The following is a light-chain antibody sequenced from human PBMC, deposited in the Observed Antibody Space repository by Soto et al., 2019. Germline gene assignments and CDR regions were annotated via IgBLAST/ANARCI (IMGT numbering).Light chain of an antibody. Sequence: DLQMTQSPSTLSASVGDRVTITCRASQSISSWLAWYHQKPGKAPKLPIYKASSLESGVPSRFSGRGTGTEFTLTISSLQPDDFANYYCQQYNNYLWTFGQGTKVEIK. CDR2: KAS. V-gene: IGKV1-5*03. J-gene: IGKJ1*01. CDR1: QSISSW. CDR3: QQYNNYLWT.